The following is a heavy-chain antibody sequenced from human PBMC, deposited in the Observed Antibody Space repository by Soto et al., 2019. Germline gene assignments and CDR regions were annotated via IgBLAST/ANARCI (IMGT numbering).Heavy chain of an antibody. CDR2: TSYRGTA. D-gene: IGHD1-1*01. CDR3: ARHVGVPGTRGFDY. CDR1: GGSISETYW. V-gene: IGHV4-4*02. Sequence: QVQLQESGPGLVEPSETLSLTCAVSGGSISETYWWSWVRQPPGKGLQWIGETSYRGTAHYNPSPRRRVTITMDTSRNQLSLALLSLAAPEPGSYYCARHVGVPGTRGFDYWGQGTLVTVSS. J-gene: IGHJ4*02.